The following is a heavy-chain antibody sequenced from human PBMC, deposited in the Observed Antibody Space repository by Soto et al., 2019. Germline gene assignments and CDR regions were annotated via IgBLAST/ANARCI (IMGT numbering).Heavy chain of an antibody. CDR1: GGTFSTYT. V-gene: IGHV1-69*02. CDR2: IIPIIGII. CDR3: AGYHDSHYNASHASSYP. Sequence: QVQLVQSGAEVKKPGSSVKVSCKASGGTFSTYTITWVRQAPGQGLEWIGRIIPIIGIINYAQKFRGRVTMSANKFRGATYLELTGMRSDDTAVYYCAGYHDSHYNASHASSYPWVQGTRVTVSS. D-gene: IGHD4-4*01. J-gene: IGHJ5*02.